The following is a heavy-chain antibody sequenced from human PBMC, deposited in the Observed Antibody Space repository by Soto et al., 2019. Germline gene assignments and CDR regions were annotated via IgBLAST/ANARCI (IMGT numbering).Heavy chain of an antibody. CDR1: ASTFSNYI. V-gene: IGHV3-30*04. D-gene: IGHD2-15*01. J-gene: IGHJ6*02. CDR2: ISYDGSNS. Sequence: GSLRLSCAASASTFSNYIMHWVRQAPGKGLEWVAFISYDGSNSNYADFVEGRFTISRDNPKNMLYLQLSSLRPDDTAVYYCAGGDNYYALGVWGQGTTVTVSS. CDR3: AGGDNYYALGV.